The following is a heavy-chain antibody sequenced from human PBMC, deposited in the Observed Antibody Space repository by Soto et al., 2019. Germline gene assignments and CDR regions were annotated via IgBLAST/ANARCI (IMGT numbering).Heavy chain of an antibody. CDR1: GGSISSGGYY. CDR3: ERGVVAATRFTHYMDV. Sequence: QVQLQESGPGLVKPSQTLSLTCTVSGGSISSGGYYWSWIRQHPGKGLEWIGYIYYSGSTYYNPSLKSRVTISVDTSKNHFSLKLSSVTAADTAVYYCERGVVAATRFTHYMDVWGKGTTVTVSS. CDR2: IYYSGST. D-gene: IGHD2-15*01. V-gene: IGHV4-31*03. J-gene: IGHJ6*03.